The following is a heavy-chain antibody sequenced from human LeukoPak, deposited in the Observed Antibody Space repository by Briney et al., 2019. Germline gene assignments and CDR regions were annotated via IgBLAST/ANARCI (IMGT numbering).Heavy chain of an antibody. D-gene: IGHD3-16*01. CDR1: GGSIGSSSYY. V-gene: IGHV4-39*07. J-gene: IGHJ6*03. Sequence: PSETLSLTCTVSGGSIGSSSYYWGWIRQPPGKGLEWIGSIYYSGSTYYNPSLKSRVTISVDTSKNQFSLKLSSVTAADTAVYYCARVRGNYYYYMDVWGKGTTVTVSS. CDR2: IYYSGST. CDR3: ARVRGNYYYYMDV.